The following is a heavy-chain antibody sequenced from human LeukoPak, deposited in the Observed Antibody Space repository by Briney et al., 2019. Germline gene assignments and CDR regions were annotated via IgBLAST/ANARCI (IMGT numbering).Heavy chain of an antibody. J-gene: IGHJ6*02. D-gene: IGHD6-19*01. V-gene: IGHV3-21*01. CDR1: GFTFSSYA. Sequence: GGSLRLSCAASGFTFSSYAMSWVRQAPGKGREGVSSISSSSSYIYYADSVRGRFTISRDNAKNSLYLQMNSLRAEDTAVYYCARDPSGWYVSYYYGMDVWGQGTTVTVSS. CDR2: ISSSSSYI. CDR3: ARDPSGWYVSYYYGMDV.